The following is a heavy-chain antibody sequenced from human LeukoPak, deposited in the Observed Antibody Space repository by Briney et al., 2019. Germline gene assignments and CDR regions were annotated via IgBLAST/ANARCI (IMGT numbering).Heavy chain of an antibody. CDR2: INPSSGGT. CDR3: ARVETPYYYDSSGYSGGYFDY. Sequence: ASVKVSCKASGYTFTGYYMHWVRQAPGQGLEWMGWINPSSGGTNYAQKFQGRVTMTRDTSISTAYMELSRLRSDDTAVYYCARVETPYYYDSSGYSGGYFDYWGQEPWSPSPQ. D-gene: IGHD3-22*01. V-gene: IGHV1-2*02. CDR1: GYTFTGYY. J-gene: IGHJ4*01.